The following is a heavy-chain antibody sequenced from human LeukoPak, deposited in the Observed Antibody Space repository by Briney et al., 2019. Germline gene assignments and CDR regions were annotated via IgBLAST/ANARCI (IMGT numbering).Heavy chain of an antibody. J-gene: IGHJ4*02. V-gene: IGHV3-21*01. CDR3: AREQVGARDY. CDR1: GFTFSSYS. CDR2: ISSSSSYI. Sequence: PGGSLRLSCAASGFTFSSYSLNWVRQAPGKGLEWVSSISSSSSYIYYADSVKGRFTISRDNAKNSLYLQMNSLRAEDTAVYYCAREQVGARDYWGQGTLVTVSS. D-gene: IGHD1-26*01.